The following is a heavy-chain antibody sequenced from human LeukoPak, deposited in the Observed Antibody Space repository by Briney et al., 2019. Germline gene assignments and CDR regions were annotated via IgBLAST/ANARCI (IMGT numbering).Heavy chain of an antibody. V-gene: IGHV3-13*01. CDR2: IGTAGDT. CDR1: GFTFSSYD. Sequence: PGGSLRLSCAASGFTFSSYDMHWVRQATGKGLEWVSAIGTAGDTYYPGSVKGRFTISRENAKNSLYLQMNSLRAGDTAVYYCARTLVLLWFGAKYNWFDPWGQGTLVTVSS. D-gene: IGHD3-10*01. CDR3: ARTLVLLWFGAKYNWFDP. J-gene: IGHJ5*02.